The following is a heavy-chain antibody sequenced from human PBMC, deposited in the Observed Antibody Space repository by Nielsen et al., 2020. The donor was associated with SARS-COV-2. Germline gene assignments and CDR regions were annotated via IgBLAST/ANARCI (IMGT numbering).Heavy chain of an antibody. CDR3: ANTPAYSYGHFDY. D-gene: IGHD5-18*01. CDR2: ISWDGGAT. Sequence: GGSLRLSCAASGFTFDDYAMHWVRQAPGKGLEWVSLISWDGGATYYADSVKGRFTISRDNSKNSLYLQMNSLTAEDTALYYCANTPAYSYGHFDYWGQGTLVTVSS. V-gene: IGHV3-43D*03. CDR1: GFTFDDYA. J-gene: IGHJ4*02.